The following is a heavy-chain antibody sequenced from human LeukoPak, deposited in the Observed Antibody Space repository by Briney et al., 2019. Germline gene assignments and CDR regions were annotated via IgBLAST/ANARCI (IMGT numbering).Heavy chain of an antibody. J-gene: IGHJ4*02. D-gene: IGHD1-26*01. CDR3: AKDRVGTWEPIDY. Sequence: PGGSLRLSCAASGFTFSSYAMSWVRQAPGKGLEWVSAISGSGDTTYYAESVRGRFTISRDISKNTPYLQMNSLRVEDTAVYYCAKDRVGTWEPIDYWGQGTLVTVSS. CDR2: ISGSGDTT. CDR1: GFTFSSYA. V-gene: IGHV3-23*01.